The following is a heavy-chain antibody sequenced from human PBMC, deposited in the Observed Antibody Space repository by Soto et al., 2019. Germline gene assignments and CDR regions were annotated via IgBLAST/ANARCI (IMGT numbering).Heavy chain of an antibody. CDR2: ISYDGSNK. CDR1: GFTFSSHG. D-gene: IGHD3-16*02. V-gene: IGHV3-30*18. CDR3: AKEEADDYVWGSYRLYYYYYGMDV. J-gene: IGHJ6*02. Sequence: PXVSLRLSCAASGFTFSSHGMHGVRQAPGKGLEWVAVISYDGSNKYYADSVKGRFTISRDNSKNTLYLQMNSLRAEDTAVYYCAKEEADDYVWGSYRLYYYYYGMDVWGQGTTVTVSS.